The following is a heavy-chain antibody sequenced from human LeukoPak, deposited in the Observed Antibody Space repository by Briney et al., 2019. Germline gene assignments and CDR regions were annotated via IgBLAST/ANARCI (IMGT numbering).Heavy chain of an antibody. D-gene: IGHD3-22*01. J-gene: IGHJ5*02. V-gene: IGHV4-59*10. Sequence: SETLSLTCAVYGGSFSGYYWSWIRQPAGKGLEWIGRIYTSGSTNYNPSLKSRVTISVDTSKNQFSLKLSSVTAADTAVYYCARADSSGYYRRPNWFDPWGQGTLVTVSS. CDR2: IYTSGST. CDR3: ARADSSGYYRRPNWFDP. CDR1: GGSFSGYY.